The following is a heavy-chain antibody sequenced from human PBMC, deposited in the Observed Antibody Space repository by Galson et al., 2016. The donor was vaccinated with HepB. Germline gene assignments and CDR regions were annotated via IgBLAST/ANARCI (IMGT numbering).Heavy chain of an antibody. J-gene: IGHJ4*02. V-gene: IGHV3-33*01. D-gene: IGHD3-16*01. CDR1: GLTFNNYG. CDR3: AIDREGGSDY. Sequence: SLRLSCEASGLTFNNYGMHWVRQTPGKGLEWVEVIWYDGEIKYYADSVKGRFTISRDNSKNTWYLEMNSLRFEDSAVYYCAIDREGGSDYWGQGALVTVSS. CDR2: IWYDGEIK.